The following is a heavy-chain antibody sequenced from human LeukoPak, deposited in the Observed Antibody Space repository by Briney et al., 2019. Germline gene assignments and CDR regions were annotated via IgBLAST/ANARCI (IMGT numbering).Heavy chain of an antibody. CDR3: ASLRERSYYARGFDY. Sequence: NASETLSLTCTVSGGSISSSSYYWGWIRQPPGKGLAWIGSIYYSGSTYYNPSLKSRVTISVDTSKNQFSLKLSSVTAADTAVYYCASLRERSYYARGFDYWGQGTLVTVSS. CDR2: IYYSGST. V-gene: IGHV4-39*01. J-gene: IGHJ4*02. CDR1: GGSISSSSYY. D-gene: IGHD1-26*01.